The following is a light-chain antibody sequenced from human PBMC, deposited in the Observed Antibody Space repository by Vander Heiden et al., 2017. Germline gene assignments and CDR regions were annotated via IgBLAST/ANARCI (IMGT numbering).Light chain of an antibody. CDR1: QSVSSSY. CDR3: QQYGSFT. Sequence: EIVLTQSPGTLSLSPGERATLSCRASQSVSSSYLAWYQQKPGQAPRLLIYGASSRATGIPDRFSGSGSGTDFTLTISRLEPEDFAVYYCQQYGSFTFGPGTEVDIK. J-gene: IGKJ3*01. V-gene: IGKV3-20*01. CDR2: GAS.